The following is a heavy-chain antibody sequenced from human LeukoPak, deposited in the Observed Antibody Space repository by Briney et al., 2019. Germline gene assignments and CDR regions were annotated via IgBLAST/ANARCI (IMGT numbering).Heavy chain of an antibody. Sequence: GRSLRLSCAASGFTFSSYGMHGVRQAPAKGREWVAVISYDGSNKYCAHPVKGLFNISRDNSKNTLYVQVNSLRAEDTAVYYCAKSLPQPASYSSAWPLDYWGQGTMVTVSS. CDR2: ISYDGSNK. CDR3: AKSLPQPASYSSAWPLDY. CDR1: GFTFSSYG. V-gene: IGHV3-30*18. J-gene: IGHJ4*02. D-gene: IGHD6-19*01.